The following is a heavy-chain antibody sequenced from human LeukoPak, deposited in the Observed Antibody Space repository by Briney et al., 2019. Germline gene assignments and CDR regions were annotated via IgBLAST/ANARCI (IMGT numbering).Heavy chain of an antibody. V-gene: IGHV4-59*01. CDR3: AYYCSGGSCYSG. CDR2: IYYSGST. J-gene: IGHJ4*02. CDR1: GGSISSYY. Sequence: SETLSLTCTVSGGSISSYYWSWIRQPPGKGLEWIGYIYYSGSTNYNPSLKSRVTISVDTSKNQFSLKLSSVTAADTAVYYCAYYCSGGSCYSGWGQGTLVTVSS. D-gene: IGHD2-15*01.